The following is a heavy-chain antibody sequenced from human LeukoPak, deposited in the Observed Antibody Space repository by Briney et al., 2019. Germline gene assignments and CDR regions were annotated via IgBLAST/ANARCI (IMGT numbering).Heavy chain of an antibody. Sequence: GGSLRLSCAASGFTFSNYAMSWVRQAPGKGLEWVSAVISSGGTTYYADSVKGRFTISRDNSKNTLYLQMNSLRAEDTAVYYCARSIAAAGTSTENYYYYMDVRGKGTTVTVSS. CDR1: GFTFSNYA. CDR3: ARSIAAAGTSTENYYYYMDV. J-gene: IGHJ6*03. CDR2: VISSGGTT. D-gene: IGHD6-13*01. V-gene: IGHV3-23*01.